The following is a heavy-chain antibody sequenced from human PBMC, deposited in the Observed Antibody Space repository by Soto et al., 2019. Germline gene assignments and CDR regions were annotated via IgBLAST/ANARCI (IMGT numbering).Heavy chain of an antibody. J-gene: IGHJ3*02. V-gene: IGHV3-66*04. CDR1: GFTVSSNY. Sequence: EVQLVESGGGLVQPGGSLRLSCAASGFTVSSNYMSWVRQAPGKGLEWVSVIYSGGSTYYADSVKGRFTISRDNSKNTLYLQMNSLRAEDTAVYYCARLPTQYQLLPFDIWGQGTMVTVSS. CDR3: ARLPTQYQLLPFDI. CDR2: IYSGGST. D-gene: IGHD2-2*01.